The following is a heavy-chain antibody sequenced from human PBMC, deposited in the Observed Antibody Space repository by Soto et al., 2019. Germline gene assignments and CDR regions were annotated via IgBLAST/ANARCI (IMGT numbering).Heavy chain of an antibody. CDR1: GFTFSAYN. V-gene: IGHV3-21*01. D-gene: IGHD3-22*01. J-gene: IGHJ5*02. CDR2: ISSSSSSI. Sequence: XVSLRLSCAASGFTFSAYNMNWVRQAPGKGLEWVSSISSSSSSIYYADSVKGRFTISRDNAKTSLYLQMNSLRAEDTAVYYCARADYYDSSAYYFSGWFDPWGQGTLVTVSS. CDR3: ARADYYDSSAYYFSGWFDP.